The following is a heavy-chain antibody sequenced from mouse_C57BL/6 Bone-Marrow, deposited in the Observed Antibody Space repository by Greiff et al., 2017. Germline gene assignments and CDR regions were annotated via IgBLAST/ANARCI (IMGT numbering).Heavy chain of an antibody. CDR3: ASRWLLPYYYAMDY. Sequence: QVQLQQPGAELVKPGASVKLSCKASGYTFTSYWMHWVKQRPGQGLEWIGMIHPNSGSTNYNEKFKSKATLTVDKSSSTAYMQLSSLTSEDSAVYYCASRWLLPYYYAMDYWGQGTSVTVSS. CDR2: IHPNSGST. D-gene: IGHD2-3*01. J-gene: IGHJ4*01. V-gene: IGHV1-64*01. CDR1: GYTFTSYW.